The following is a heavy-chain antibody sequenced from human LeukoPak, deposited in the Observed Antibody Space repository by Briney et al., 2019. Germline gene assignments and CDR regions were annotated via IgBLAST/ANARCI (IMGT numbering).Heavy chain of an antibody. V-gene: IGHV3-21*01. D-gene: IGHD1-26*01. J-gene: IGHJ3*02. CDR3: AKRGAWELLPSLGAFDI. CDR1: GFAFGSYS. Sequence: TGGSLRLSCAASGFAFGSYSMNWVRQAPGKGLEWVSSISSSSSYIYYADSVKGRLTISRDNAKNSLYLQMNSLRAEDTAVYYCAKRGAWELLPSLGAFDIWGQGTMVTVSS. CDR2: ISSSSSYI.